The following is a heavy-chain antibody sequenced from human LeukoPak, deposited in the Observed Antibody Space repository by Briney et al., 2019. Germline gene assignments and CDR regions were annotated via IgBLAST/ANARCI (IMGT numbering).Heavy chain of an antibody. D-gene: IGHD6-13*01. Sequence: KPGGSLRRSCAASGFTFSDYYRSWIRQAPGKGLEWVSYISSSGSTIYYADSVKGRFTISRDNAKNSLYLQMNSLRAEDTAVYYCARVHGSSWYLNYYYYMDVWGKGTTVTISS. J-gene: IGHJ6*03. CDR2: ISSSGSTI. CDR3: ARVHGSSWYLNYYYYMDV. V-gene: IGHV3-11*01. CDR1: GFTFSDYY.